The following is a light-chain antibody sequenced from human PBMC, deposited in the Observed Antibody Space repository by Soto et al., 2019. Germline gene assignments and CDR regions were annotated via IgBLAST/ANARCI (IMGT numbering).Light chain of an antibody. CDR1: QSISSW. V-gene: IGKV1-5*01. Sequence: DIQMTQSPSTLSASVGDRVTITCRAGQSISSWLAWYQQKPGKAPKLLIYDASSLESGVPSRFSGSGSGTEFTLTISSLQPYDFATYYCQQYNTYSWTFGQGTKVDIK. CDR3: QQYNTYSWT. CDR2: DAS. J-gene: IGKJ1*01.